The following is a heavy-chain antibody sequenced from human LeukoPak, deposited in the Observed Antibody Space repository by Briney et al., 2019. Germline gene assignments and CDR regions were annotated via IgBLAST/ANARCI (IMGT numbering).Heavy chain of an antibody. CDR1: GFTFSSYA. D-gene: IGHD3-22*01. J-gene: IGHJ4*02. CDR2: ISGSGGST. CDR3: AKDPHVTWIQLWTTNYYDSSGYYATTPFDY. Sequence: SGGSLRLSCAASGFTFSSYAMSWVRQAPGKGLEWVSAISGSGGSTYYADSVKGRFTISRDNSKNTLYLQMNSLRAEDTAVYYCAKDPHVTWIQLWTTNYYDSSGYYATTPFDYWGQGTLVTVSS. V-gene: IGHV3-23*01.